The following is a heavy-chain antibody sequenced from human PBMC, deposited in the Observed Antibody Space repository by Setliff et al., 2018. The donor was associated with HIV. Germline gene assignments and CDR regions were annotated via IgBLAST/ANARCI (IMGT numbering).Heavy chain of an antibody. J-gene: IGHJ4*02. CDR1: GGSISNYY. CDR2: IYNSAST. Sequence: SSETLSLTCTVSGGSISNYYWSWVRQPPGKGLEWIGYIYNSASTSYNPSLKSRVTISVDTSKNQFSLKLSSVTAADTAVYYCARHSPSDYWGQGTLVTVSS. V-gene: IGHV4-59*08. CDR3: ARHSPSDY.